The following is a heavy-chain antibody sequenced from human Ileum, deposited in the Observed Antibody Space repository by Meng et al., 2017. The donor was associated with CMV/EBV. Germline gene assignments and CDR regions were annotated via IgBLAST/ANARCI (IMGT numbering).Heavy chain of an antibody. CDR1: GGSISSSSYY. V-gene: IGHV4-39*07. Sequence: QTPPQVVGPGLVKPSETPSLTCTVSGGSISSSSYYLGWIRQPPGKGLEWIGSIYYSGSTYYNPSLKSRVTISVDTSKNQFSLKLSSVTAADTAVYYCARVGAMVRGPHFDYWGQGTLVTVSS. D-gene: IGHD3-10*01. CDR2: IYYSGST. J-gene: IGHJ4*02. CDR3: ARVGAMVRGPHFDY.